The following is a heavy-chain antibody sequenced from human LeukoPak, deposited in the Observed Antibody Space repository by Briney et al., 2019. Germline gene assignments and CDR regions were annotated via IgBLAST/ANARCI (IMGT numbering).Heavy chain of an antibody. D-gene: IGHD3-10*01. Sequence: GGSLRLSCAASGFTFSPYAMHWVRQAPGKGLEWVAIISYDGSNKYYADSVKGRFTISRDNSKNTLYLQMNSLRTEDTAVYYCARGGGSYYGFDYWGQGTLVTVSS. V-gene: IGHV3-30*04. CDR1: GFTFSPYA. CDR3: ARGGGSYYGFDY. CDR2: ISYDGSNK. J-gene: IGHJ4*02.